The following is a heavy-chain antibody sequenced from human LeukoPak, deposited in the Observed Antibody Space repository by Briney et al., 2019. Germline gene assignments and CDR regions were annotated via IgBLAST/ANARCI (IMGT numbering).Heavy chain of an antibody. V-gene: IGHV3-23*01. D-gene: IGHD6-19*01. J-gene: IGHJ4*02. Sequence: GASLRLSCAASGFTFSSYAMSWVRQGPGKGLEWVSSITGSGGSTYYADSVKGRFTISRDNSKNTLYLQINSQRAEDTAVYYCAKSVGFSNSSGWYQVVLDFDYWGQGTLVTVSS. CDR3: AKSVGFSNSSGWYQVVLDFDY. CDR2: ITGSGGST. CDR1: GFTFSSYA.